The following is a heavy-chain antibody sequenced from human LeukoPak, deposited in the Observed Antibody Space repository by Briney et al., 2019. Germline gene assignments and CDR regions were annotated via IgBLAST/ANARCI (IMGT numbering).Heavy chain of an antibody. CDR3: ARPRGYTYGYGDY. D-gene: IGHD5-18*01. J-gene: IGHJ4*02. Sequence: GGPLRLSCAASGFTFSSYEMNWVRQAPGKGLEWVSYISRSGSTIYYADSVKGRFTISRDNAKNSLYLQMNSLRAEDTAVYYCARPRGYTYGYGDYWGQGTLVTVSS. CDR2: ISRSGSTI. CDR1: GFTFSSYE. V-gene: IGHV3-48*03.